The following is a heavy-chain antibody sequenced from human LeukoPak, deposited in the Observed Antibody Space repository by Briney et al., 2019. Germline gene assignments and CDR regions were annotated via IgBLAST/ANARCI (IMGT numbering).Heavy chain of an antibody. Sequence: GGSLRLSCAASGFTFSSHAMSWVRQAPGEGLEWVSAMSGSGGSTYYADSVKGRFTISRDNSKNTLYLQMNSLRAEDTAVYYCAKDHYGDPHHADAFDIWGQGTMVTVSS. CDR1: GFTFSSHA. D-gene: IGHD4-17*01. V-gene: IGHV3-23*01. CDR3: AKDHYGDPHHADAFDI. J-gene: IGHJ3*02. CDR2: MSGSGGST.